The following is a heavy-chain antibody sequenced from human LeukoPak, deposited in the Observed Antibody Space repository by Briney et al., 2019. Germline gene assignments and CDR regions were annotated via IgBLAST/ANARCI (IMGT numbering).Heavy chain of an antibody. Sequence: PGGSLRLSCAASGFTFDDYAMHWVRQAPGKGLEWVSGISWNSGSIGYADSVRGRFTISRDNAKNSLYLQTNSLRAEDTALYYCAKDKGTYYYDSSGYSLYFDYWGQGTLVTVSS. D-gene: IGHD3-22*01. V-gene: IGHV3-9*01. CDR3: AKDKGTYYYDSSGYSLYFDY. CDR2: ISWNSGSI. J-gene: IGHJ4*02. CDR1: GFTFDDYA.